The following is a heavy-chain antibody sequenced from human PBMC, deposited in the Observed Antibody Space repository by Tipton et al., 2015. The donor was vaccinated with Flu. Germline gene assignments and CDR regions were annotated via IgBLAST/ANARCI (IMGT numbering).Heavy chain of an antibody. V-gene: IGHV4-4*02. CDR3: AREEVVNVRGEPRLVQGFDY. D-gene: IGHD6-13*01. CDR1: GASISSSEW. Sequence: GLVKLSGTLSLTCAVSGASISSSEWWNWVRQSPGKGLEWIGEISLAGRANYNPSLKSRVTISIDKSKNQFSLRLSSVTAADTAVYHCAREEVVNVRGEPRLVQGFDYWGQGTLVTVSS. CDR2: ISLAGRA. J-gene: IGHJ4*02.